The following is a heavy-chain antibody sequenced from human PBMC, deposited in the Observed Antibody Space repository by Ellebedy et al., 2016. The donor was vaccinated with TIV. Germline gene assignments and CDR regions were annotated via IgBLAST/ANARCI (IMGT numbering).Heavy chain of an antibody. CDR3: ATDRSGEYYYHSSGGFDC. J-gene: IGHJ4*02. CDR1: GYTLTELS. V-gene: IGHV1-24*01. Sequence: AASVKVSCKVSGYTLTELSMHWVRQAPGKGLEWMGGFDPEDGETIYAQKFQGRVTMTEDTSTDTAYMELSSLRSEDTAVYYCATDRSGEYYYHSSGGFDCWGQGTLVTVSS. D-gene: IGHD3-22*01. CDR2: FDPEDGET.